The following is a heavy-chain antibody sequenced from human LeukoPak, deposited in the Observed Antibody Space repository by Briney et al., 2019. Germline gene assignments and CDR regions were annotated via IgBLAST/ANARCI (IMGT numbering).Heavy chain of an antibody. D-gene: IGHD6-13*01. CDR3: ARGIADPYSFDS. J-gene: IGHJ4*02. CDR2: VYYSGST. Sequence: SETLSLTCTVSGGSISSYYWSWIRQPPGKGLEWIGYVYYSGSTNYNPSLKSRVTMSVDKSKNQFSLNLSSVTAADTAVYYCARGIADPYSFDSWGQGTLVTVSS. CDR1: GGSISSYY. V-gene: IGHV4-59*12.